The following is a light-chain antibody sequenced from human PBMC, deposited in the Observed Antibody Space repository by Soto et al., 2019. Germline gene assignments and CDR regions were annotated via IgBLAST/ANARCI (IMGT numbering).Light chain of an antibody. CDR1: SSDVGSYNL. V-gene: IGLV2-23*02. J-gene: IGLJ3*02. CDR2: EVS. CDR3: CSYAGSSTLV. Sequence: QSVLTQPASVSGSPGQSITISCTGTSSDVGSYNLVSWYQQHPGKAPKLMIYEVSKRPSGVSNRFSGSKSGTTAYLTISGLQDEDEADYYCCSYAGSSTLVFGGGTKLTVL.